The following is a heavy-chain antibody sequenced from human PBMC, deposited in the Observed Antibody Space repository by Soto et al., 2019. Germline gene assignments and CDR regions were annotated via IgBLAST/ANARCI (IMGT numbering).Heavy chain of an antibody. CDR2: IIPIFGTT. CDR3: ARVSHRGHLLGNFDY. J-gene: IGHJ4*02. Sequence: QVQLVQSGAEVKKPGSSVKVSCKASGGTSNTHTISWVRQAPGQGLEWMGGIIPIFGTTNDAQNFQGRVTITAEESTSTAYMELSSLISEDTAVYYCARVSHRGHLLGNFDYWGQGTLVTVSS. CDR1: GGTSNTHT. D-gene: IGHD3-10*01. V-gene: IGHV1-69*01.